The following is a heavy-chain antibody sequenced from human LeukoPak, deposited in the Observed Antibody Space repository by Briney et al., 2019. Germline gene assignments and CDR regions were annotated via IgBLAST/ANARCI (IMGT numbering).Heavy chain of an antibody. CDR3: ARHRPNFYIAARRYYFDY. D-gene: IGHD6-6*01. CDR2: IYYSGTT. V-gene: IGHV4-39*01. CDR1: GGSLSSSSYY. J-gene: IGHJ4*02. Sequence: SETLSLTCTVSGGSLSSSSYYWVWIRQPPGKGLEWIGSIYYSGTTYYNPSLKSRVTISVDTSKNQFSLKLSSVTAADTAVYYCARHRPNFYIAARRYYFDYWGQGTLVTVSS.